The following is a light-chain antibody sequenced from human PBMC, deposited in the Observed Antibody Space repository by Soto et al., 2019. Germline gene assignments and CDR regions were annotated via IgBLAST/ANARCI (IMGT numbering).Light chain of an antibody. CDR3: QQRSKWPIT. CDR1: QSVSSTY. CDR2: GAS. Sequence: EIVLTQSPATLSLSPGERATLSCRASQSVSSTYLAWYQQKPGQAPRLLIYGASSRATGIPVRFSGSGSGTDFTLTISSLEPEDFAVYYCQQRSKWPITFGQGTRLEIK. J-gene: IGKJ5*01. V-gene: IGKV3D-20*02.